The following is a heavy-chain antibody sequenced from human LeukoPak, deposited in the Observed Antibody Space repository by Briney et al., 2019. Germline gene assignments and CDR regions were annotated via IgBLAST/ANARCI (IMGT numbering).Heavy chain of an antibody. CDR1: GDSIIGHY. V-gene: IGHV4-59*08. Sequence: SKTLSLTCAVSGDSIIGHYWTWVRQPPGKGLEWIGKIYYTGSTSYNPSLKSRVTISVDTSKNQFSLKLSSVTAADTAVYYCARHEEYYYYMDVWGKGTTVTVSS. J-gene: IGHJ6*03. CDR3: ARHEEYYYYMDV. CDR2: IYYTGST.